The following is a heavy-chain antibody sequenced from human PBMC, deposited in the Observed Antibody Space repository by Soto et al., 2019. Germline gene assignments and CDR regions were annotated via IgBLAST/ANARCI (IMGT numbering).Heavy chain of an antibody. CDR1: GGSFSGYY. J-gene: IGHJ5*02. V-gene: IGHV4-34*01. CDR2: INHSGST. CDR3: ARARGYSYGYAWFDP. D-gene: IGHD5-18*01. Sequence: QVQLQQWGAGLLKPSETLSLTCAVYGGSFSGYYWSWIRQPPGKGLERIGEINHSGSTNYNPSLKSRVTISVDTSKNQFSLKLSSVTAADTAVYYCARARGYSYGYAWFDPWGQGTLVTVSS.